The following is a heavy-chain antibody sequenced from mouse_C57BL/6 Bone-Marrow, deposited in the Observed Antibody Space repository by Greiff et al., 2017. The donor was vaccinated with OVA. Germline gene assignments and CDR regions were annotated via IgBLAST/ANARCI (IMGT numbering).Heavy chain of an antibody. CDR2: ISSGGSYT. J-gene: IGHJ2*01. D-gene: IGHD2-2*01. CDR3: ARQGGRYGYGH. CDR1: GFTFSSYG. Sequence: EVQGVESGGDLVKPGGSLKLSCAASGFTFSSYGMSWVRQTPDKRLEWVATISSGGSYTYYPDSVKGRFTISRDNAKNTLYLQLSSLKSEDTAMYYCARQGGRYGYGHWGQGTTLTVSS. V-gene: IGHV5-6*01.